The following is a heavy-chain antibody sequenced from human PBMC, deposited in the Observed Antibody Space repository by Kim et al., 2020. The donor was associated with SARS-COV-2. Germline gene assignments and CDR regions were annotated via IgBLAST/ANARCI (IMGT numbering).Heavy chain of an antibody. J-gene: IGHJ4*02. Sequence: NGNTRYSQKCQGRVTLTRDTSASTAFMELSSLRSEDTAVYYCAREQGGFDYWGQGTLVTVSS. V-gene: IGHV1-3*01. CDR3: AREQGGFDY. CDR2: NGNT.